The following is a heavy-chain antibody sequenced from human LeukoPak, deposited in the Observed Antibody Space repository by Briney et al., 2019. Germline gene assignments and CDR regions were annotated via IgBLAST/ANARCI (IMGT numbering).Heavy chain of an antibody. J-gene: IGHJ4*02. D-gene: IGHD3-10*01. V-gene: IGHV4-4*07. Sequence: PSETLSLTCTVSGVSISNYYWSWIRLSAGKGLEWIGRSYASGTFNYNPSLRGRVTMSVDTSRNQFSLKLSSVTAADTAVYYCGRGGYYPDYWGQGTLVTVSS. CDR1: GVSISNYY. CDR2: SYASGTF. CDR3: GRGGYYPDY.